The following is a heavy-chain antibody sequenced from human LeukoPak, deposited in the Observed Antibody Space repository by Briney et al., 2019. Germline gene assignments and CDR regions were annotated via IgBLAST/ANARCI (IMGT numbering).Heavy chain of an antibody. J-gene: IGHJ3*02. CDR1: GFTFDGYT. CDR2: MKQDGREK. CDR3: ARDPHYWNDGVDDSFDI. D-gene: IGHD1-1*01. Sequence: GGSLRLSCAASGFTFDGYTMHWVRQPPGKGLEWVADMKQDGREKNYVDSVKGRFTISRDNTKNSLYLLMNSLRVEDTAVYYCARDPHYWNDGVDDSFDIWGQGTMVTVSS. V-gene: IGHV3-7*01.